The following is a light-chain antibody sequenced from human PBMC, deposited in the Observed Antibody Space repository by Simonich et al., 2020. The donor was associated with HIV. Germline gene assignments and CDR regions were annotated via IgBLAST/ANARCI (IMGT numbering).Light chain of an antibody. Sequence: QSALTQPASVSGSPGQSITISCTGTSSDVGSYNLVSWYQQHPGKAPKVMIYEVSKRPSGVSNRFSGSKSGNTASRTISGLQAEDEADYYCCSYAGSSTVVFGGGTKLTVL. V-gene: IGLV2-23*02. CDR1: SSDVGSYNL. CDR2: EVS. J-gene: IGLJ2*01. CDR3: CSYAGSSTVV.